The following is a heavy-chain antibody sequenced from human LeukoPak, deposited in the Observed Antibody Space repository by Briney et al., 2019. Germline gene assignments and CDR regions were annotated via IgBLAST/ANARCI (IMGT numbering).Heavy chain of an antibody. J-gene: IGHJ4*02. V-gene: IGHV3-48*01. D-gene: IGHD6-19*01. CDR1: GFTFSSYR. Sequence: GGSLSLSCAASGFTFSSYRMKGVRQAPGKGLEWGSYISSRSSTIYYAASVTGRFTISSDKAKISLYLQMNSRSAEDTDVYFCARERGDIAVAEADYWGRGTLVTVSS. CDR3: ARERGDIAVAEADY. CDR2: ISSRSSTI.